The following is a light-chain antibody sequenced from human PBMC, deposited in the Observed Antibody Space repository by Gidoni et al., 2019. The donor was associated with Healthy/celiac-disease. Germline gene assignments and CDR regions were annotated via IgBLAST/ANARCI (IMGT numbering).Light chain of an antibody. Sequence: EIVLTQSPATLSLSPGERATLSCRASQSVSSYLAWYQQKPGQAPRLLIYDASNRATGIPARFRGSGSGTDFTLTISSLEPEDFAVYYCQQRSNWPRLTFXGXTKVXIK. CDR2: DAS. CDR1: QSVSSY. CDR3: QQRSNWPRLT. J-gene: IGKJ4*01. V-gene: IGKV3-11*01.